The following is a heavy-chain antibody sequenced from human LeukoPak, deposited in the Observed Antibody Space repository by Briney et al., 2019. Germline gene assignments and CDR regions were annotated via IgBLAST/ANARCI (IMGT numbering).Heavy chain of an antibody. Sequence: PSETLSLTCTVSGGSISTYYWNWIRQPPGKGLEWIGYIYYSGTTNYNPSLKSRVSMSVDTSKNQFSLKLSSVTAADTAVYYCARQFKSRSSTSCYDYWGQGTLVTVSS. D-gene: IGHD2-2*01. CDR3: ARQFKSRSSTSCYDY. V-gene: IGHV4-59*01. CDR2: IYYSGTT. J-gene: IGHJ4*02. CDR1: GGSISTYY.